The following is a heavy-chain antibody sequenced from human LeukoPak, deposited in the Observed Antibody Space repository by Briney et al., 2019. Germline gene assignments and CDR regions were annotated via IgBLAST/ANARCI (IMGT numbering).Heavy chain of an antibody. CDR3: ARISSSWYYFDY. CDR1: GYAFTGYY. V-gene: IGHV1-2*06. CDR2: INPNSGGT. Sequence: ASVKVSCKASGYAFTGYYMHWVRQAPGQGFEWMGRINPNSGGTNYAQKFQGRVTMTRDTPISTAYMELSRLRSDDTAVYYCARISSSWYYFDYWGQGTLVTVSS. J-gene: IGHJ4*02. D-gene: IGHD6-13*01.